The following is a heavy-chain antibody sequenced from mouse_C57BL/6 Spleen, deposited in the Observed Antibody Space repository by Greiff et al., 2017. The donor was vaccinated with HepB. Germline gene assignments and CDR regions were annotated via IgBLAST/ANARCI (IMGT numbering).Heavy chain of an antibody. D-gene: IGHD3-1*01. CDR1: GYTFTSYW. CDR2: IDPSDSYT. CDR3: ASETRTDY. Sequence: QVQLQQPGAELVRPGTSVKLSCKASGYTFTSYWMHWVKQRPGQGLEWIGVIDPSDSYTNYNQKFKGKATLTVDTSSSTAYMQLSSLTSEDSAVYYDASETRTDYWGQGTPLTGSS. J-gene: IGHJ2*01. V-gene: IGHV1-59*01.